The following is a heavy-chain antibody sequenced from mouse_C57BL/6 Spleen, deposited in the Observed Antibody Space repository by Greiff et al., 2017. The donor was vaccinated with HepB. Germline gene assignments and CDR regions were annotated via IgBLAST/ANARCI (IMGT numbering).Heavy chain of an antibody. Sequence: EVQLQQSGPELVKPGASVKISCKASGYTFTDYYMNWVKQSHGKSLEWIGDINPNNGGTSYNQKFKGKATLTVDKSSSTAYMELRSLTSEYSAVYYCASLGRLGGYAMDYWGQGTSVTVSS. V-gene: IGHV1-26*01. CDR1: GYTFTDYY. J-gene: IGHJ4*01. CDR2: INPNNGGT. CDR3: ASLGRLGGYAMDY. D-gene: IGHD4-1*01.